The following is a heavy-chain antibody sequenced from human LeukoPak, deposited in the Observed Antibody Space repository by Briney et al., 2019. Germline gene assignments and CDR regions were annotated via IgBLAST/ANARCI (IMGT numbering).Heavy chain of an antibody. D-gene: IGHD3-10*01. V-gene: IGHV3-23*01. Sequence: GGSLRLSCAASGFTFSTYAMSWARQAPGKGLDWVSEISGSGGTTFYADSVKGRFTISRDNSKNTLYLQMNSLRAEDTAVYYCAKDLRRMVRGVIKGVFDYWGQGTLVTVSS. CDR1: GFTFSTYA. CDR2: ISGSGGTT. CDR3: AKDLRRMVRGVIKGVFDY. J-gene: IGHJ4*02.